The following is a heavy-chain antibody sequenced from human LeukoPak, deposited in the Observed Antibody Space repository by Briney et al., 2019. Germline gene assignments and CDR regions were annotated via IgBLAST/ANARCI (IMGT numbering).Heavy chain of an antibody. Sequence: PGGSLRLSCAASGFTFSSYWMHWVRQAPGKGLEWVSAISGSGGSTYYADSVKGRFTISRDNSKNTLYLQMNSLRAEDTAVYYCAKDDDSSGYYYRTFDYWGQGTLVTVSS. V-gene: IGHV3-23*01. CDR2: ISGSGGST. CDR1: GFTFSSYW. D-gene: IGHD3-22*01. CDR3: AKDDDSSGYYYRTFDY. J-gene: IGHJ4*02.